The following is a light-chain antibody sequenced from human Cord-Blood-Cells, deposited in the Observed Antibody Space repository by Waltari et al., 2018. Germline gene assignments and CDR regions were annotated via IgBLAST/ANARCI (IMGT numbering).Light chain of an antibody. Sequence: EIVLTQSPGTLSFSPGERATLPCRASHSVSSSYLAWNQQKPGLAPMLLIDGASSRAAGIPDRFSGSGSGTGFSLTISRLEPEDFAVYYCQQYGSSLYPFGQGTNLEIK. J-gene: IGKJ2*01. CDR3: QQYGSSLYP. V-gene: IGKV3-20*01. CDR1: HSVSSSY. CDR2: GAS.